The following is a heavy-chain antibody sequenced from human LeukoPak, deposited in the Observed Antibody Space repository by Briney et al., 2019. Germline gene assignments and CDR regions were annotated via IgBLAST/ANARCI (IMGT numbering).Heavy chain of an antibody. CDR2: IHYSGST. V-gene: IGHV4-59*01. CDR1: GGSNSRYY. Sequence: SETLSLTCTVSGGSNSRYYWSWIRQPPGNRLEWIGYIHYSGSTNYNPSLKSRVTMSLDTSDNQFSLKRSSVTAADTAVYYCATGYSSGQRFDYWGQGTLVTVSS. D-gene: IGHD5-18*01. J-gene: IGHJ4*02. CDR3: ATGYSSGQRFDY.